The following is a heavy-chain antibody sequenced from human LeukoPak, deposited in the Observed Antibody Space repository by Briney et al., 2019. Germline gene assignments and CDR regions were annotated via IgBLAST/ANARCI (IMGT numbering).Heavy chain of an antibody. D-gene: IGHD6-6*01. V-gene: IGHV3-7*03. J-gene: IGHJ3*01. CDR3: ARSSYSSSSSV. Sequence: GGSLRLSCAVSGFTFSGFWMSWSRQAPGKGLEWVASINSDGSEGYYADVVKGRFTIPRDNAKNSLYLQINSLRAEDTAVYYCARSSYSSSSSVWGQGTMVTVSS. CDR2: INSDGSEG. CDR1: GFTFSGFW.